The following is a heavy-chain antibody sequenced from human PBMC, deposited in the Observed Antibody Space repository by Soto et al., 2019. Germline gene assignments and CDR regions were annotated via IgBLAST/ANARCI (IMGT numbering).Heavy chain of an antibody. V-gene: IGHV3-43*01. D-gene: IGHD1-7*01. CDR3: VKDRYNWNSTRTGYYYYGMDV. Sequence: GGSLRLSCAASGFTFDDYTMHWVRQAPGKGLEWVSLISWSGGTSYYADSVKGRFTISRDNSKNSLYLQMNSLRIEDTALYYCVKDRYNWNSTRTGYYYYGMDVWGQGTTVTVSS. CDR1: GFTFDDYT. J-gene: IGHJ6*02. CDR2: ISWSGGTS.